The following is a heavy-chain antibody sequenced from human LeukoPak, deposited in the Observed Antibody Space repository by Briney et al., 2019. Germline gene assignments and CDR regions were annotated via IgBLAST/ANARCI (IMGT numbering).Heavy chain of an antibody. V-gene: IGHV3-7*01. Sequence: PGGSLRLSCAASGFTLSNSWMSWVRQAPGKGLEWVASIKQDGSGQYYVDSVKGRFTISKDNAKNSLYLQMNSLRAEDTAVYYCARVGYSYGLDYWGQGTLVTVSP. CDR2: IKQDGSGQ. J-gene: IGHJ4*02. CDR3: ARVGYSYGLDY. CDR1: GFTLSNSW. D-gene: IGHD5-18*01.